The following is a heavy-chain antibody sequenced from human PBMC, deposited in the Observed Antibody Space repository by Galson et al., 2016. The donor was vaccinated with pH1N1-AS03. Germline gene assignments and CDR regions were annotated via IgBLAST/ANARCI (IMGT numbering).Heavy chain of an antibody. D-gene: IGHD6-13*01. Sequence: SLRLSCAASGFTPSSYWMNWVRQAPEKGLEWVANINQYGNVTYYVDSVKGRFTVSRDNATNSVYLQMNSLRAEDTAVYYCVRAVATAGSFWGQGTLVTVSS. CDR1: GFTPSSYW. CDR2: INQYGNVT. J-gene: IGHJ4*02. V-gene: IGHV3-7*04. CDR3: VRAVATAGSF.